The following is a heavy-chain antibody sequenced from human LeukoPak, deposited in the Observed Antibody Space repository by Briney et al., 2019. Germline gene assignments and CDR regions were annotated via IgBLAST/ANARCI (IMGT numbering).Heavy chain of an antibody. CDR1: GGSINRRGYS. V-gene: IGHV4-30-2*01. Sequence: SETLSLTCTVSGGSINRRGYSWTWLRQQPGKGREWSGGMYETRRSHYNPSLQSRVTRSADIATTHFPLRLKNVTAADTAIYYCARRTGWLDPWGQGTLVIVSS. CDR3: ARRTGWLDP. J-gene: IGHJ5*02. CDR2: MYETRRS.